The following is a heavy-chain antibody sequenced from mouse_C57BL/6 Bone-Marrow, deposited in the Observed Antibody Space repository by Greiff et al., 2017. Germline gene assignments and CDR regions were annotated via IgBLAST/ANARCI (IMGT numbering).Heavy chain of an antibody. J-gene: IGHJ2*01. Sequence: VKLQEPGAELMKPGASVKLSCKATGYTFTGYWIEWVKQRPGHGLEWIGEILPASGSTNYNEKFKGKATFTANTSSNTAYMQRSRLTTEDSAIYYWARHRSTTVVARDKWGQGTTLTVSS. V-gene: IGHV1-9*01. D-gene: IGHD1-1*01. CDR2: ILPASGST. CDR3: ARHRSTTVVARDK. CDR1: GYTFTGYW.